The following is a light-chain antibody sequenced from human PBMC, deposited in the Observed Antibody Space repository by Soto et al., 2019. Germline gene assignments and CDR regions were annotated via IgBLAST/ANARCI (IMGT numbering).Light chain of an antibody. CDR1: QNINSK. CDR2: GAS. Sequence: DIQMTQSPSTLSASVGDRVTITCRASQNINSKLAWYQQKTGEAPNVLIYGASSLNGGVPSRFSGSGFGTEFTLTSSSLQPDDFATYYCQLYQSPFTFGPGTKVNIK. V-gene: IGKV1-5*01. CDR3: QLYQSPFT. J-gene: IGKJ3*01.